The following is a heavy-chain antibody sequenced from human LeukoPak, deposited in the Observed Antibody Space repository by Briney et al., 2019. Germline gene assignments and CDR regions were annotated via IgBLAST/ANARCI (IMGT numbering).Heavy chain of an antibody. J-gene: IGHJ4*02. CDR2: INHSGST. CDR3: ATTPMGGRRRPGPSTDY. V-gene: IGHV4-34*01. D-gene: IGHD3-16*01. CDR1: GGSFSGYY. Sequence: PSETLSLTCAVYGGSFSGYYWSWIRQPPGKGLEWIGEINHSGSTNYNPSLKSRVTISVDTSKNQFSLKLSSVTAADTAVYYCATTPMGGRRRPGPSTDYWGQGTLVTVSS.